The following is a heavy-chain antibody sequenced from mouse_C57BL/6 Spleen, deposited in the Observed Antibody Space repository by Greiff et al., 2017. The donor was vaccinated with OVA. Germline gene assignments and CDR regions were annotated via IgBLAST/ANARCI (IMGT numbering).Heavy chain of an antibody. CDR2: IYPGDGDT. D-gene: IGHD3-1*01. J-gene: IGHJ4*01. V-gene: IGHV1-80*01. CDR3: ASGSGPFYAMDD. Sequence: QVQLQQSGAELVKPGASVKISCKASGYAFSSYWMNWVKQRPGQGLEWIGQIYPGDGDTNYNGKFKGKATLTADKSSSTAYMQLSSLTSEDSAVDYCASGSGPFYAMDDWGQGTSVTVSS. CDR1: GYAFSSYW.